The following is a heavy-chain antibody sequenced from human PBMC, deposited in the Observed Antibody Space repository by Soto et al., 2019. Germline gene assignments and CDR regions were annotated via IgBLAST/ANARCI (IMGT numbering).Heavy chain of an antibody. D-gene: IGHD1-7*01. CDR2: VSPNSGGT. Sequence: ASVKVSCKASGYTFQTYDIVWVRQAAGQGLEWMGWVSPNSGGTVYAQKFQGRVTMTRDTSMSTAYMQLSSLRSDDTALYYCLNYQHQQYFDNWGQGTPVTVSS. J-gene: IGHJ4*02. CDR1: GYTFQTYD. CDR3: LNYQHQQYFDN. V-gene: IGHV1-8*02.